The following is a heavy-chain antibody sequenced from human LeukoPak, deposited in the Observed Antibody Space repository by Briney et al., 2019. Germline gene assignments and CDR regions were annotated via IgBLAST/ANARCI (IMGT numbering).Heavy chain of an antibody. V-gene: IGHV3-48*01. CDR3: ARGRLMGSGLPAIDY. Sequence: PGGSLRLSCAASGFTFSSYSMNWVRQAPGKGLEWVSYISSSSSTIYYADSVKGRFTISRDNAENSLYLQMNSLRAEDTAVYYCARGRLMGSGLPAIDYWGQGTLVTVSS. CDR1: GFTFSSYS. D-gene: IGHD3-10*01. J-gene: IGHJ4*02. CDR2: ISSSSSTI.